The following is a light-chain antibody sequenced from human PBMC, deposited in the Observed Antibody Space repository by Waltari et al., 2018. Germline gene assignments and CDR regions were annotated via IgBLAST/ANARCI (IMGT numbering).Light chain of an antibody. Sequence: DTQMTQSPSSLSASVGDRVTIACRASHDIRHYLAWYQQKPGDVPELLIYDASILQSGVPSRFTGSGSATEFTLVISSLQPEDVATYYCQKYNSAPQTFGQGTKVEIK. CDR2: DAS. CDR3: QKYNSAPQT. CDR1: HDIRHY. J-gene: IGKJ1*01. V-gene: IGKV1-27*01.